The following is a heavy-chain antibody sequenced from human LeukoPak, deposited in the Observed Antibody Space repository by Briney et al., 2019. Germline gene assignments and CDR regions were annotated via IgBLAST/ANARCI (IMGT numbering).Heavy chain of an antibody. CDR1: GGSISSSSYY. Sequence: SETLSLTCAVSGGSISSSSYYWGWIRQPPGKGLEWIGSIYYSGSTYYNPSLKSRVTISVDTSKNQFSLKLSSVTAADTAVYYCARSICSSTSCYTGDDYWGQGTLVTVSS. J-gene: IGHJ4*02. CDR2: IYYSGST. D-gene: IGHD2-2*02. CDR3: ARSICSSTSCYTGDDY. V-gene: IGHV4-39*01.